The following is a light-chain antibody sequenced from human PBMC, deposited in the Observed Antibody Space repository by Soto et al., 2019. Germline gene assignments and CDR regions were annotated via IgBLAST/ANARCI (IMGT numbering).Light chain of an antibody. J-gene: IGKJ4*01. CDR3: QQYNNGLT. Sequence: EIVMTQSTANLSVSPGERATLSCRASQSVSSKLAWYQQKPGQAPRLLIYGASTRATGIPARFSGSGSGTEFTLTISSLQSEDFAVYYCQQYNNGLTFGGGTKVEIK. V-gene: IGKV3-15*01. CDR1: QSVSSK. CDR2: GAS.